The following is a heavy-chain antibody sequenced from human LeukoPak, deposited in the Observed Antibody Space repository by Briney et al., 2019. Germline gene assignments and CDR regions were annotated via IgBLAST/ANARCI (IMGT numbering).Heavy chain of an antibody. D-gene: IGHD3-22*01. CDR1: GFTFSSYD. CDR2: IGTAGDT. J-gene: IGHJ3*02. Sequence: GGSLRLSCAASGFTFSSYDIHWVRKATGKGVEWVSAIGTAGDTYYPGSVKGRFTISRENAKNSLYLQMNSLRAGDTAVYYCARALRYYDSSGYYDAFDIWGQGTMVTVSS. CDR3: ARALRYYDSSGYYDAFDI. V-gene: IGHV3-13*01.